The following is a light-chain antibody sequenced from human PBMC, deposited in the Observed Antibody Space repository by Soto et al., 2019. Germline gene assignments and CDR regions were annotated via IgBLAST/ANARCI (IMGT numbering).Light chain of an antibody. V-gene: IGKV3-15*01. CDR2: GAS. J-gene: IGKJ2*01. CDR3: QQYNNWPPYT. CDR1: QSVSSN. Sequence: EIVMTQSPATLSVSPGERATLSCRASQSVSSNLAWYHQKPGQAPRLLIYGASTRATGIPARFSGSGSGTEFTLTISSLQSEDFAVYYCQQYNNWPPYTFGQGNKLEIK.